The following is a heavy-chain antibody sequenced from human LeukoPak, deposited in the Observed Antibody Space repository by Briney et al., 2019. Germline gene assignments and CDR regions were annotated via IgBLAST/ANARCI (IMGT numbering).Heavy chain of an antibody. CDR1: GDSINNHF. CDR3: ASHPPRHSWVWFDL. D-gene: IGHD6-13*01. J-gene: IGHJ5*02. V-gene: IGHV4-59*11. CDR2: IHYSGST. Sequence: SETLSLTCTVYGDSINNHFWSWVRQPPGRGLEWLGYIHYSGSTNYNPSLKSRVSISIHTSKSQFFLNLSSVTAADTAVYYCASHPPRHSWVWFDLWGQGTLVTVSS.